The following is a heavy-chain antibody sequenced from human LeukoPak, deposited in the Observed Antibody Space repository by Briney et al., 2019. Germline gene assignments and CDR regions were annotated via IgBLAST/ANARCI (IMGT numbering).Heavy chain of an antibody. Sequence: GGSLRLSCAASGFTFSSHALSWVRQAPGKGLEWVSGISGSGGSTYYADSVKGRFTISRDNSKNTLYLQMNSLRAEDTAVYYCAKGDSSGWFDGNYYYYGMDVWGQGTTVTVSS. V-gene: IGHV3-23*01. CDR2: ISGSGGST. CDR3: AKGDSSGWFDGNYYYYGMDV. J-gene: IGHJ6*02. CDR1: GFTFSSHA. D-gene: IGHD6-19*01.